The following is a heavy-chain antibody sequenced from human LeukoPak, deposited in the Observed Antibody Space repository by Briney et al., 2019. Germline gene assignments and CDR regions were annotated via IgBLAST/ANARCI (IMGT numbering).Heavy chain of an antibody. J-gene: IGHJ4*02. Sequence: GSLRLSCAGSGFTLCSYAMKWVRQGPGEGLEGGPSISGSAGSTYYADFVKGRFTISRDNSKNTLHLQMNSLRAEDTAVYYCAKSLGVGAYTRYKGFDQWGQGTLVTVSS. CDR3: AKSLGVGAYTRYKGFDQ. V-gene: IGHV3-23*01. CDR1: GFTLCSYA. CDR2: ISGSAGST. D-gene: IGHD3-16*02.